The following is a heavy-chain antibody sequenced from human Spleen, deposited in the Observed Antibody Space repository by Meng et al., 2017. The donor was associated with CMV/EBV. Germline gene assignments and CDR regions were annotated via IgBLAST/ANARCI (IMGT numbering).Heavy chain of an antibody. J-gene: IGHJ4*02. CDR3: ARDDKDIVDDY. Sequence: GSLKISCAASGFTFSSYWMSWVRQAPGKGLEWVANIKQDGSEKYYVDSVKGRFTISRDNAKNSLYLQMNSLRAEDTAVYYCARDDKDIVDDYWGQGTLVTVSS. V-gene: IGHV3-7*01. D-gene: IGHD2-15*01. CDR2: IKQDGSEK. CDR1: GFTFSSYW.